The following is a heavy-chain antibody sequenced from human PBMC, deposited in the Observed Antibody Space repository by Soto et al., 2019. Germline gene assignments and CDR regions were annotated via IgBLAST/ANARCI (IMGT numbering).Heavy chain of an antibody. CDR2: ILYDGSNK. CDR3: AKAPDSTTT. V-gene: IGHV3-30*18. D-gene: IGHD1-1*01. J-gene: IGHJ5*02. CDR1: GFTFSSYG. Sequence: QVQLVESGGGVVQPGRSLRLSCAASGFTFSSYGMHWVRQAPGKGLEWVAVILYDGSNKYYADSVKGRFTISRDNSKNTLYLQMNSLRAEDTAVYYCAKAPDSTTTWGQGTLVTVSS.